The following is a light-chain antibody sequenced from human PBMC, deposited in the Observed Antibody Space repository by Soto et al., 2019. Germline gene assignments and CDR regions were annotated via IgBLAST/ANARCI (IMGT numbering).Light chain of an antibody. V-gene: IGKV1-39*01. Sequence: DIQMTQSPSSLSASVGDRVTMTCRASQSIASFLNWYQQKPGKAPKLLIYDASSVQSGVPSRFTGSGSETDFTLTISSLQPEDFATYYCQQSYTTPITFGQGTRLEIK. CDR1: QSIASF. CDR2: DAS. J-gene: IGKJ5*01. CDR3: QQSYTTPIT.